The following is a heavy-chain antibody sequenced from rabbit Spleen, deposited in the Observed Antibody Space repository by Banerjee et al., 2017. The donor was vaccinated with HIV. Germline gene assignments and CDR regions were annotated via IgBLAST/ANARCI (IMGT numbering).Heavy chain of an antibody. D-gene: IGHD1-1*01. CDR1: GFSFSNTYV. V-gene: IGHV1S40*01. J-gene: IGHJ4*01. CDR3: ARDLVAVIGWNFNL. CDR2: IYAGGSGDS. Sequence: QSLEESGGDLVKPGASLTLTCTASGFSFSNTYVMCWVRQAPGKGLEWVGCIYAGGSGDSYYATWAKGRFTISTPSSTTVTLQMTSLTAADTATYFCARDLVAVIGWNFNLWGPGTLVTV.